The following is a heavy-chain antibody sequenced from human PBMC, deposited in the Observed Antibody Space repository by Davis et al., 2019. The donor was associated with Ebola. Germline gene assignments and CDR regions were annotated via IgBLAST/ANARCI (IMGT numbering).Heavy chain of an antibody. CDR3: ARRCTNGVCFKNSRWFDP. D-gene: IGHD2-8*01. J-gene: IGHJ5*02. V-gene: IGHV4-39*07. CDR1: GGSISSGDYY. Sequence: SETLSLTCTVSGGSISSGDYYWSWIRQPPGKGLEWIGEINHSGSTNYNPSLKSRVTISVDTSKNQFSLKLSSVTAADTAVYYCARRCTNGVCFKNSRWFDPWGQGTLVTVSS. CDR2: INHSGST.